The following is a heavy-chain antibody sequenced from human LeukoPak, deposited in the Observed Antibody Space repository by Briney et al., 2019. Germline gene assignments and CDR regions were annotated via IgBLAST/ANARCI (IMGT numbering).Heavy chain of an antibody. D-gene: IGHD2-2*01. Sequence: SETLSLTCAVYGGSFSGCYWSWIRQPPGKGLEWIGEINHSGSTNYNPSLRSRVTISVDTSKNQFSLKLSSVTAADTAVYYCARERIVVVPAVPGYMDVWGKGTTVTVSS. CDR1: GGSFSGCY. CDR3: ARERIVVVPAVPGYMDV. J-gene: IGHJ6*03. V-gene: IGHV4-34*01. CDR2: INHSGST.